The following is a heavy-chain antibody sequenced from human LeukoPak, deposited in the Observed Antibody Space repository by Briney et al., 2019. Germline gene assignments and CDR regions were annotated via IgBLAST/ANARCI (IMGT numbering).Heavy chain of an antibody. V-gene: IGHV3-7*01. CDR2: IKQDESEK. Sequence: GGSLRLSCAASGFTFSSYWMSWVRQAPGKGLEWVANIKQDESEKYYVDSVKGRFTISRDNAKNSLYLQMNSLRAEDTAVYYCARGSSVSANNFDYWGQGTLVTVSS. CDR1: GFTFSSYW. CDR3: ARGSSVSANNFDY. J-gene: IGHJ4*02. D-gene: IGHD6-6*01.